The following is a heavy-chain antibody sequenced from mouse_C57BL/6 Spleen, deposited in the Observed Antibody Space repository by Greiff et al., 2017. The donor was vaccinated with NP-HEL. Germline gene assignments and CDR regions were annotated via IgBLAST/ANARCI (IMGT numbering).Heavy chain of an antibody. J-gene: IGHJ3*01. CDR1: GYAFTNYL. Sequence: VKLMESGAELVRPGTSVKVSCKASGYAFTNYLIEWVKQRPGQGLEWIGVINPGSGGTNYNEKFKGKATLTADKSSSTAYMQLSSLTSEDAAVYFCARRLDSYGSTPFAYWGQGTLVTVSA. CDR3: ARRLDSYGSTPFAY. V-gene: IGHV1-54*01. CDR2: INPGSGGT. D-gene: IGHD1-1*01.